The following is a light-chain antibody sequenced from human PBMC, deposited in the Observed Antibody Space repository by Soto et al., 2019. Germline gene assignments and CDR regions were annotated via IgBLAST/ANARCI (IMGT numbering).Light chain of an antibody. CDR1: QYINTR. V-gene: IGKV3-20*01. CDR3: QQYGGSPRT. J-gene: IGKJ1*01. CDR2: DAS. Sequence: EIVLTQSPDTLSLSPGERATLSCRASQYINTRLAWYQHRLGQSPRLLIYDASRRATGIPDRFTGSGFGTDFTLTISRLAPEDLAVYYCQQYGGSPRTFGQGTKVDIK.